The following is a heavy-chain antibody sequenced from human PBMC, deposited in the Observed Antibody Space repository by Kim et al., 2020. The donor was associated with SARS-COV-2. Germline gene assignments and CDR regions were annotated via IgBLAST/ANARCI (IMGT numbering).Heavy chain of an antibody. CDR1: GFSFSGYD. Sequence: GGSLRLSCVVSGFSFSGYDMNWVRQAPGKGLEWVLYIRNSGSTIWYADSVKGRFTISRDNAKNSLYLQMNSLSDEDTAVYYCARVGLLGAYNMDVWGQGTTVTVSS. J-gene: IGHJ6*02. V-gene: IGHV3-48*02. CDR3: ARVGLLGAYNMDV. CDR2: IRNSGSTI. D-gene: IGHD3-16*01.